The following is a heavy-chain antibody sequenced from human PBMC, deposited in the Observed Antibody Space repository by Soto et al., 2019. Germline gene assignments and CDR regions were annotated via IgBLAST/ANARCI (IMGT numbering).Heavy chain of an antibody. CDR2: ISAYNGNT. D-gene: IGHD3-3*01. CDR1: GYTFTSYG. J-gene: IGHJ6*02. Sequence: ASVKVSCKASGYTFTSYGISWVRQAPGQGLEWMGWISAYNGNTNYAQKLQGRVTITTDTSTSTAYMELRSLRSDDTAVYYCARDLYDFWSGYRSPMDVWGQGTTVTVSS. V-gene: IGHV1-18*01. CDR3: ARDLYDFWSGYRSPMDV.